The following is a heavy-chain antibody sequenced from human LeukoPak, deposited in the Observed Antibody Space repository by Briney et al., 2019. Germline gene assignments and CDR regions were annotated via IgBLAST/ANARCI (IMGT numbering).Heavy chain of an antibody. D-gene: IGHD4-23*01. CDR3: ARGDGGDQGYFQD. CDR2: INQGGNVQ. J-gene: IGHJ1*01. V-gene: IGHV3-7*04. CDR1: GFTLSNFR. Sequence: QPGGSLRLSCVASGFTLSNFRMYWVRQGPGKGLEWVANINQGGNVQHYVDSVKGRFTISKDNAENSLSLHMNSLRADDTAVYYCARGDGGDQGYFQDWGQGTLVTVSS.